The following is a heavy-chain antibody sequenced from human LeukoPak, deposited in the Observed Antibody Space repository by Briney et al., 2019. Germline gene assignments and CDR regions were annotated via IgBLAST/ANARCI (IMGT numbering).Heavy chain of an antibody. CDR1: GYSISSGYY. J-gene: IGHJ4*02. CDR3: ARHVWGSAAADYFDY. Sequence: SETLSLTCAVSGYSISSGYYWGWIRQPPGKGLEWIGSIYHSGSTYYNPSLKSRVTISVDTSKNQFSLKLSSVTAADTAVYYCARHVWGSAAADYFDYWGQGTLVTVSS. V-gene: IGHV4-38-2*01. CDR2: IYHSGST. D-gene: IGHD6-13*01.